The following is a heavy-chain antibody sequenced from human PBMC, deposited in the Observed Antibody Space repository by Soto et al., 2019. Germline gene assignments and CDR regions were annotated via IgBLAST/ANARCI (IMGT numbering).Heavy chain of an antibody. Sequence: EVQLLESGGGLVQPGGSLRLSCAASGFTFSSYAMSWVRQAPGKGLEWVSTISGSGGGIYYADSVKGRFTISRDNSKNTLDLKMNSLRAEDTAVYYCAKRNLVVRPPFDYWGQGTLVTVSS. CDR3: AKRNLVVRPPFDY. CDR2: ISGSGGGI. J-gene: IGHJ4*02. V-gene: IGHV3-23*01. CDR1: GFTFSSYA. D-gene: IGHD2-15*01.